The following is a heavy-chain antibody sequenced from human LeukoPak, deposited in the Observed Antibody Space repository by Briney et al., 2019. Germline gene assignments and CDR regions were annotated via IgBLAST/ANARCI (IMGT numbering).Heavy chain of an antibody. J-gene: IGHJ4*02. Sequence: SETLSLTCTVSGGSISSGDYYWNWIRQPPGKGLEWIGYIYYTGSTYYNPSLKSRVSISMDTSKNQFSLKLSSVTAADTAVYYCARQEGYCSGGSSYTLDSWGQGTLVTVSS. D-gene: IGHD2-15*01. CDR1: GGSISSGDYY. CDR2: IYYTGST. CDR3: ARQEGYCSGGSSYTLDS. V-gene: IGHV4-30-4*01.